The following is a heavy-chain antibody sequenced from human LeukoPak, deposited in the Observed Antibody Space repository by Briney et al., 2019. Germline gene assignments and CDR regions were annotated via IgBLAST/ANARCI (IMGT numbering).Heavy chain of an antibody. CDR1: GGSFTGSFSTYY. CDR2: INHSGST. D-gene: IGHD6-19*01. V-gene: IGHV4-34*01. CDR3: ARNGWYSVDY. Sequence: PSETLSLTCAVSGGSFTGSFSTYYWSWIRQPPGKGLEWIGEINHSGSTTYNPSLKSRVTISIDTSKNHFSLKLSSVTAADTAIYYCARNGWYSVDYWGQGTQVIVSS. J-gene: IGHJ4*02.